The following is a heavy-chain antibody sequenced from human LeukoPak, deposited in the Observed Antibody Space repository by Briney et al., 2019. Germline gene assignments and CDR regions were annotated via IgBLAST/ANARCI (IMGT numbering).Heavy chain of an antibody. CDR1: GFSLSTSGMC. D-gene: IGHD5-24*01. V-gene: IGHV2-70*17. Sequence: ESAPTLVKATQTLTLTCTFSGFSLSTSGMCVSWIRQPPGKALEWLARIDWDDDKFYSTSLKTRLTISKDTSKNQVVLTMTNMDPVDTATYYCARIIGDMATAPFDYWGQGTLVIVSS. J-gene: IGHJ4*02. CDR2: IDWDDDK. CDR3: ARIIGDMATAPFDY.